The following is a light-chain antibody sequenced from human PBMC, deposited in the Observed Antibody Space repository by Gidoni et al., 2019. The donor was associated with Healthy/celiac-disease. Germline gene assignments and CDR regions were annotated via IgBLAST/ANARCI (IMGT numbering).Light chain of an antibody. CDR2: DES. J-gene: IGKJ2*01. CDR3: QQRSNWPRT. V-gene: IGKV3-11*01. CDR1: QSVSSY. Sequence: EIVLTHSPATLSLSPGERATLSCRASQSVSSYLAWYQQKPGQAPRLLLYDESNRATGIPARFSGSGSGTDFTLTISSLEPEDFAVYYCQQRSNWPRTFGQGTKLEIK.